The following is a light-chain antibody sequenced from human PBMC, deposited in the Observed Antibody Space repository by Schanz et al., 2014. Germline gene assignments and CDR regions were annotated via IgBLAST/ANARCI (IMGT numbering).Light chain of an antibody. V-gene: IGKV3-20*01. CDR1: QSVSSN. CDR2: GAF. J-gene: IGKJ2*01. Sequence: EIVMTQSPATLSVSPGERATLSCRASQSVSSNLAWYQRKPGQAPRLLIYGAFTRATAIPDRFSGSGSGTDFTLTISRLEPEDFAVYYCQQYGDSPYTFGQGTKLEIK. CDR3: QQYGDSPYT.